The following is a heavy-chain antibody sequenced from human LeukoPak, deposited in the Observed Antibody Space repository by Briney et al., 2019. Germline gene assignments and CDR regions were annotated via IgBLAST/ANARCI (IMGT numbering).Heavy chain of an antibody. CDR2: FDPEDGET. Sequence: GASVKVSCKVSGYTLTELSMHWVRQAPGNGLEWMGGFDPEDGETIYAQKFQGRVTMSEDTSTDTAYMELSSLRSEDTAVYYCATDLGLHSGNRFDYWGQGTLVTVSS. D-gene: IGHD5-24*01. CDR1: GYTLTELS. CDR3: ATDLGLHSGNRFDY. J-gene: IGHJ4*02. V-gene: IGHV1-24*01.